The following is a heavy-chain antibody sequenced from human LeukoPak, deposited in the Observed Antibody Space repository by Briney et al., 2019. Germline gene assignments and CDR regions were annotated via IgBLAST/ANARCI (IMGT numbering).Heavy chain of an antibody. Sequence: GGSLRLSCGASGFTFSSYAMSWVRQAPGKGLEWVSVIYSDGSTYYADSVKGRFTISRHNSKNTLYLQMNSLRTEDTAVYYCARVVVPNYYFDYWGQGTQVTVSP. CDR1: GFTFSSYA. J-gene: IGHJ4*02. V-gene: IGHV3-53*04. CDR2: IYSDGST. CDR3: ARVVVPNYYFDY. D-gene: IGHD3-22*01.